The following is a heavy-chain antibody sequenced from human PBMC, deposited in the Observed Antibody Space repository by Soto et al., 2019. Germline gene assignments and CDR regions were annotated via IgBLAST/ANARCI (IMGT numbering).Heavy chain of an antibody. CDR3: ARGRGTAADYEDC. J-gene: IGHJ4*02. D-gene: IGHD2-2*01. V-gene: IGHV3-11*05. CDR1: GFTFSDYY. Sequence: QVQLVESGGGLVKPVGSLRLSCAVSGFTFSDYYMTWIRQAPGKGLEWVSYISSSTSHTNYADSVKGRFTISRDNAKASLLLQMNSLRAEDTAVYYCARGRGTAADYEDCWGQGNLVTVS. CDR2: ISSSTSHT.